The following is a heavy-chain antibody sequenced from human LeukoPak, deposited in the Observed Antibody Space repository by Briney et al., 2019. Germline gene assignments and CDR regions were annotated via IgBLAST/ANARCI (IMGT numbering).Heavy chain of an antibody. CDR2: TYYRSKWYN. D-gene: IGHD6-19*01. Sequence: SQTLSLTCAISGDSVSSNSAAWNWIRQSPSRGLEWLGRTYYRSKWYNDYAVSVKSRITINPDTSKNQSSLQLNSVTPEDTAVYYCARAQLMYSSGWYEYYYGMDVWGKGTTVTVSS. V-gene: IGHV6-1*01. J-gene: IGHJ6*04. CDR1: GDSVSSNSAA. CDR3: ARAQLMYSSGWYEYYYGMDV.